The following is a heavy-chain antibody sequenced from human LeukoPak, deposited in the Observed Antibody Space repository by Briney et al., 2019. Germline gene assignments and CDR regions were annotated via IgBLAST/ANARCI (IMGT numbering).Heavy chain of an antibody. Sequence: GGSLRLSCAASGFTFSSYWMGWVRQAPGKGLEWVANIIQDGSEKYYVDSVKGRFTISRDNAKNSLYLQMNSLRVEDTAVYYCARLGYPSGMDVWAQGTTVTVSS. CDR2: IIQDGSEK. CDR3: ARLGYPSGMDV. D-gene: IGHD2-15*01. CDR1: GFTFSSYW. V-gene: IGHV3-7*05. J-gene: IGHJ6*02.